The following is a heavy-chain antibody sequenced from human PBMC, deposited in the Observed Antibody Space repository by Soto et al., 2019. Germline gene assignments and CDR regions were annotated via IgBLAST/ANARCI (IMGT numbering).Heavy chain of an antibody. V-gene: IGHV4-39*01. Sequence: PSETLSLTCTVPGASVRSRTNYWGWIRQPPGKGLEWIGSIYYSGTTYYNPSLKSRVTISVDLSKNHFSLKLGSVTAADTAIYYRGRIDLSFGSTGFFDSWGQGTLVTVSS. J-gene: IGHJ4*02. CDR3: GRIDLSFGSTGFFDS. CDR1: GASVRSRTNY. CDR2: IYYSGTT. D-gene: IGHD2-2*01.